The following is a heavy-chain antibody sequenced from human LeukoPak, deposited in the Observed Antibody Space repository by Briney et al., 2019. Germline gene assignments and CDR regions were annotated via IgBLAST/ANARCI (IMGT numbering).Heavy chain of an antibody. CDR3: ATDSSSSNWFDP. V-gene: IGHV1-2*02. Sequence: GASVKVSFKASGYTFTGDYMHWGRPAPGQGLEWMGWINPNSGGTNYAQKFQGRVTMTRDTSISTAYMELSRLRSDDTAVYYCATDSSSSNWFDPWGQGTLVTVSS. CDR1: GYTFTGDY. J-gene: IGHJ5*02. CDR2: INPNSGGT. D-gene: IGHD6-13*01.